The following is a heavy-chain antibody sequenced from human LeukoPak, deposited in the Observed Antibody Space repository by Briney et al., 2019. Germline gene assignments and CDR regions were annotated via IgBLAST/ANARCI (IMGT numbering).Heavy chain of an antibody. J-gene: IGHJ6*02. CDR1: GGSFSGYY. CDR3: ARAWVTTHYHYGMDV. V-gene: IGHV4-34*01. D-gene: IGHD4-11*01. CDR2: INHSGST. Sequence: PSETLSLTCAVYGGSFSGYYWSWIRQPPGKGLEWIGEINHSGSTNYNPSLKSRVTISVDTSKNQFSLKLSSVTAADTAVYYCARAWVTTHYHYGMDVWGQGTTVTVSS.